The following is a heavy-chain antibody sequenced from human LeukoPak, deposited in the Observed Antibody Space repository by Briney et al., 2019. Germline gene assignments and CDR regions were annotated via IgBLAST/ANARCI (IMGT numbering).Heavy chain of an antibody. V-gene: IGHV1-46*01. CDR3: AREDVVLVDAVRYQYYGMDV. D-gene: IGHD2-8*01. Sequence: GASVKVSCKASGYTFTSYGISWVRQAPGQGLEWMGIINPSGGSTSYAQKFQDRVTMTRDTSTSTVYMELSSLKSEDTAVYYCAREDVVLVDAVRYQYYGMDVWGQGTTVTVSS. J-gene: IGHJ6*02. CDR1: GYTFTSYG. CDR2: INPSGGST.